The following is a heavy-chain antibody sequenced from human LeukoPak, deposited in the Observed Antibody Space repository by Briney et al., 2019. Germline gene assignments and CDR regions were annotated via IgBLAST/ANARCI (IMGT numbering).Heavy chain of an antibody. CDR3: AREATNAFSGSYWAFDI. Sequence: GGSLRLSCAASGFTVSSNYMSWVRQAPGKGLEWVSVIYSGGSTYYADSVKGRFTISRDNSKNTLYLQMNILRAEDTAVYYCAREATNAFSGSYWAFDIWGQGTMVTVSS. CDR1: GFTVSSNY. V-gene: IGHV3-53*01. CDR2: IYSGGST. J-gene: IGHJ3*02. D-gene: IGHD1-26*01.